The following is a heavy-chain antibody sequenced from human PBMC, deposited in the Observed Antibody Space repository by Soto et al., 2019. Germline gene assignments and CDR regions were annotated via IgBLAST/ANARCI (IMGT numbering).Heavy chain of an antibody. CDR1: GGTFSSYA. Sequence: QVQLVQSGAEVKKPGSSVKVSCKASGGTFSSYAISWVRQAPGQGLEWMGGIIPIFGTANYAQKFQGRVTITADESTSTAYMELSSLRSEDTTVYYCAREGPDYGDVYYFDYWGQGTLVTVSS. D-gene: IGHD4-17*01. J-gene: IGHJ4*02. V-gene: IGHV1-69*01. CDR3: AREGPDYGDVYYFDY. CDR2: IIPIFGTA.